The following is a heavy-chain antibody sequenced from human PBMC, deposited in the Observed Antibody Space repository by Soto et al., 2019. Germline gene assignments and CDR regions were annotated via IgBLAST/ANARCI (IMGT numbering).Heavy chain of an antibody. Sequence: EVQLVASGGGLVPPGGSLRLSCAVSGLTFSTDEMNWVRQAPGNGLEWLAYISYTSTTIKYADSVKGRFAVSRDNAKNSLSLQMNNLRVEDTAVYYCVREGGSLAFDSWGQGTLVTVSS. V-gene: IGHV3-48*03. CDR3: VREGGSLAFDS. D-gene: IGHD1-1*01. CDR2: ISYTSTTI. J-gene: IGHJ4*02. CDR1: GLTFSTDE.